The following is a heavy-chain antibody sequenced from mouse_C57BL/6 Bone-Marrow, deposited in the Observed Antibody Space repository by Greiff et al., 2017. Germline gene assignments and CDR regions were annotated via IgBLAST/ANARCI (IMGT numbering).Heavy chain of an antibody. CDR2: ISYDGSN. CDR1: GYSITSGYY. D-gene: IGHD4-1*01. J-gene: IGHJ2*01. Sequence: EVQLQESGPGLVKPSQSLSLTCSVTGYSITSGYYWNWNRQFPGNKLEWMGYISYDGSNNYNPSLKNRISITRDTSKNQFFLKLNSVTTEDTATXYCARKLTLYYFDYWGQGTTLTVSS. V-gene: IGHV3-6*01. CDR3: ARKLTLYYFDY.